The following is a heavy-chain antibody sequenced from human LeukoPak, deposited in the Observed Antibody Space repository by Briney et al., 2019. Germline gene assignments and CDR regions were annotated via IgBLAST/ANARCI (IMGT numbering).Heavy chain of an antibody. J-gene: IGHJ4*02. CDR2: ITSSSGTI. Sequence: GGSLRLSCAFSLSTFIFYIVNWGRQAPGKGLEWISYITSSSGTIYYTDSVKGRFTISRDNAKNSLYLQMSSLRAEDTAVYYGGIVPYGPDRGRGYLDYWGQGSLVTVSS. CDR3: GIVPYGPDRGRGYLDY. D-gene: IGHD3-10*01. CDR1: LSTFIFYI. V-gene: IGHV3-48*01.